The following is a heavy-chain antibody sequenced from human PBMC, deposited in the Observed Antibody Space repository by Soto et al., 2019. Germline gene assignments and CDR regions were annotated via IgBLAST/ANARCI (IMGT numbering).Heavy chain of an antibody. V-gene: IGHV4-31*03. CDR1: GGSISSGGYY. Sequence: SETLSLTCTVSGGSISSGGYYWSWIRQHPGKGLERIGYIYYSGSTYYNPSLKSRVTISVDTSKNQFSLKLSSVTAADTAVYYCARANYYGSGSYKYYYYMDVWGKGTTVTVSS. J-gene: IGHJ6*03. CDR3: ARANYYGSGSYKYYYYMDV. CDR2: IYYSGST. D-gene: IGHD3-10*01.